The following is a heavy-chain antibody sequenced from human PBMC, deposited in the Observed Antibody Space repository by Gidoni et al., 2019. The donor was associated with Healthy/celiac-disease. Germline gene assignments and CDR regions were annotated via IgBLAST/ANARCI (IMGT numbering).Heavy chain of an antibody. D-gene: IGHD3-10*01. CDR1: GGSFSGYY. V-gene: IGHV4-34*01. CDR3: ARGGYYYGSGSYLS. Sequence: QVQLQQWGAGLLKPSETLSLTCAVYGGSFSGYYWSLIRPPPGKGLEWIGEINHSGSTNYNPSLKSRVTISVDTSKNQFSLKLSSVTAADTAVYYCARGGYYYGSGSYLSWGQGTLVTVSS. J-gene: IGHJ5*02. CDR2: INHSGST.